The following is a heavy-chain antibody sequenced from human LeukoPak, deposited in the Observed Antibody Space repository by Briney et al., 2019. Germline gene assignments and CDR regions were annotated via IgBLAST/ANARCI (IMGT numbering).Heavy chain of an antibody. Sequence: SETLSLTCTVSGGSISSNNYCWGWIRQPPGKGLESIGSIYYSGSIYYNPSLKSRVTISVDTSKNQFSLKLSSVTAADTAVYYCARGGELLVDYWGQGTLVTVSS. V-gene: IGHV4-39*07. J-gene: IGHJ4*02. CDR1: GGSISSNNYC. D-gene: IGHD1-26*01. CDR2: IYYSGSI. CDR3: ARGGELLVDY.